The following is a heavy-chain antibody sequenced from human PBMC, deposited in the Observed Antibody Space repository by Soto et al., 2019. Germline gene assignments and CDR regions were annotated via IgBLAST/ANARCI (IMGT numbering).Heavy chain of an antibody. V-gene: IGHV4-31*03. Sequence: SETLSLTCTVSGGSISSGGYYWSWIRQHPGKGLEWIGYIYYSGSTYYNPSLKSRVTISVDTSKNQSSLKLSSVTAADTAVYYCASRTVTTTWVGNWFDPWGQGTLVTVSS. CDR2: IYYSGST. D-gene: IGHD4-17*01. CDR3: ASRTVTTTWVGNWFDP. CDR1: GGSISSGGYY. J-gene: IGHJ5*02.